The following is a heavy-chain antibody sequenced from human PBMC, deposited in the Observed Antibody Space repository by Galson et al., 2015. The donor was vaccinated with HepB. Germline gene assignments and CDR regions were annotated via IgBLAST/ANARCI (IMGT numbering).Heavy chain of an antibody. J-gene: IGHJ6*03. Sequence: SLRLSCAASGFTLSSYGMHWVRQAPGKGLEWVAVIWYDGSNKYYADSVRGRFTISRDNSKNTLYLQMNSLRAEDTAVYYCARDLKRYYYYMDVWGKGTTVTVSS. V-gene: IGHV3-33*01. CDR3: ARDLKRYYYYMDV. CDR1: GFTLSSYG. D-gene: IGHD6-25*01. CDR2: IWYDGSNK.